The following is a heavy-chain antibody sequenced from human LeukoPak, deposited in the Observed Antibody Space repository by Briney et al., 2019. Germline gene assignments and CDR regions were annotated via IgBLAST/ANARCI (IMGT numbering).Heavy chain of an antibody. V-gene: IGHV4-34*01. D-gene: IGHD3-22*01. CDR2: INHSGST. CDR1: GGSFSNYY. J-gene: IGHJ4*02. Sequence: SETLSLTCAVYGGSFSNYYWSWIRQPPGKGLEWIGEINHSGSTNYNPSLKSRVTISVDTSKNQFSLKLTSVTAADTAVYYCARGRKFITYYYDSRGYYYSYWGQGTLVTVSS. CDR3: ARGRKFITYYYDSRGYYYSY.